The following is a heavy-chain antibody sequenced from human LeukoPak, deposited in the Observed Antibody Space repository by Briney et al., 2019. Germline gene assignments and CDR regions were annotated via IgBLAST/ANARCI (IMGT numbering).Heavy chain of an antibody. J-gene: IGHJ5*02. Sequence: ASVKVSCKASGYTFISYDINWVRQATGQGLEWMGWMNPNSGNTGYAQKFQGRVTMTRNTSISTVYMELSSLRSEDTAVYYCARETTDGTSSKLDPWGQGTLVTVSS. CDR3: ARETTDGTSSKLDP. V-gene: IGHV1-8*01. D-gene: IGHD4-17*01. CDR1: GYTFISYD. CDR2: MNPNSGNT.